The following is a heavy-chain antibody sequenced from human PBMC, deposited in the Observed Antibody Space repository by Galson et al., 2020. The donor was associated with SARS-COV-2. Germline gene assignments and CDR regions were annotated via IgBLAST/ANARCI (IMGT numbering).Heavy chain of an antibody. CDR1: GYTFTGYY. D-gene: IGHD3-22*01. V-gene: IGHV1-2*02. Sequence: ASVKVSCKASGYTFTGYYIHWVRQAPGQGLEWMRWINPNSGGTNYAQNFQGRVTMTRDTSISTAYMELSRLRSDDTAVYYCASARGPDYYDSSGYLDYWGQGSLVTVSS. CDR2: INPNSGGT. CDR3: ASARGPDYYDSSGYLDY. J-gene: IGHJ4*02.